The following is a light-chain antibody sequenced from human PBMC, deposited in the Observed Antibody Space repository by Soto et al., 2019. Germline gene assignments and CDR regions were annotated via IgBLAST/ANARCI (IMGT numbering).Light chain of an antibody. Sequence: DIQMTQSPSTLSASVGDRVTITCRASQSISSWLAWYQQKPGKAPKLLIYKASSLETGVPSRFSGSGSGTEFTLTISSLQPDDFATYYCQQYNSYSLTFGGGTKVEIK. CDR3: QQYNSYSLT. CDR2: KAS. CDR1: QSISSW. J-gene: IGKJ4*01. V-gene: IGKV1-5*03.